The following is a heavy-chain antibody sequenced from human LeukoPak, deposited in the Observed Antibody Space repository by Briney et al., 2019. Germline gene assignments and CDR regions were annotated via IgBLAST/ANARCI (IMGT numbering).Heavy chain of an antibody. V-gene: IGHV1-69*04. Sequence: GASVKVSCKASGGTFSSYAFSWVRQAPGQGLEWMGMIIPILGIANYAQKFQGTVTISADKCTSTAYMELSSLRSEDTAVYYCARDPSGSYYVYWGQGTLVTVSS. J-gene: IGHJ4*02. CDR3: ARDPSGSYYVY. CDR2: IIPILGIA. D-gene: IGHD1-26*01. CDR1: GGTFSSYA.